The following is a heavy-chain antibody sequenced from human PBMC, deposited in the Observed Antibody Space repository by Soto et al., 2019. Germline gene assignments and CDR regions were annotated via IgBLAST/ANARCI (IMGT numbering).Heavy chain of an antibody. V-gene: IGHV1-69*01. CDR1: GGTFSSYA. J-gene: IGHJ6*02. Sequence: QVQLVQSGAEVKKPGSSVKVSCKASGGTFSSYAISWVRQAPGQGLEWMGGIIPIFGTANYAQKFQGRVTITADEATSTAYMERSSLRSEDTAVDYCARDRREMATIYYYYGMDVWGQGTTVTVSS. D-gene: IGHD5-12*01. CDR2: IIPIFGTA. CDR3: ARDRREMATIYYYYGMDV.